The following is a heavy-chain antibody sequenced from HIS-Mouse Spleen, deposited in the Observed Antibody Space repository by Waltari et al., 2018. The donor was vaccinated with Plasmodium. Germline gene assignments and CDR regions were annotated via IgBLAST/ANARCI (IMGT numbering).Heavy chain of an antibody. Sequence: EVQLVESGGGLVKPGGSLRLSCAASGFPFSSSSMTWFRQAPGKGLEWVSSISSSSSYIYYADSVKGRFTISRDNAKNSLYLQMNSLRAEDTAVYYCARGENGYSYGAQYWGQGTLVTVSS. D-gene: IGHD5-18*01. CDR2: ISSSSSYI. CDR3: ARGENGYSYGAQY. CDR1: GFPFSSSS. V-gene: IGHV3-21*01. J-gene: IGHJ4*02.